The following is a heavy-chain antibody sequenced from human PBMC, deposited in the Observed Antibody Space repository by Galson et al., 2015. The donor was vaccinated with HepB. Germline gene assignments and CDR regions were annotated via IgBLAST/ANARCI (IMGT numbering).Heavy chain of an antibody. V-gene: IGHV3-23*01. CDR1: GFTFSGYA. CDR3: AKVGITMIVVVAGYFQH. D-gene: IGHD3-22*01. CDR2: ISGSGGST. J-gene: IGHJ1*01. Sequence: SLRLSCAASGFTFSGYAMSWVRQAPGKGLEWVSAISGSGGSTYYADSVKGRFTISRDNSRNTLYLQMNSLRAEDTAVYYCAKVGITMIVVVAGYFQHWGQGTLVTVSS.